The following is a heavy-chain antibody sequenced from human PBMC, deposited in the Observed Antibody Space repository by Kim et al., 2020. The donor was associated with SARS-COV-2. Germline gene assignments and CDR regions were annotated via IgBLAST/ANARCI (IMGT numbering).Heavy chain of an antibody. D-gene: IGHD1-20*01. CDR3: AREGQYNWNERVVVGTFDY. V-gene: IGHV3-66*01. Sequence: GGSLRLSCAASGFTVSSNYMSWVRQAPGKGLEWVSVIYSGGSTYYADSVKGRFTISRDNSKNTLYLQMNSLRAEDTAVYYCAREGQYNWNERVVVGTFDYWGQGTLVTVSS. CDR2: IYSGGST. J-gene: IGHJ4*02. CDR1: GFTVSSNY.